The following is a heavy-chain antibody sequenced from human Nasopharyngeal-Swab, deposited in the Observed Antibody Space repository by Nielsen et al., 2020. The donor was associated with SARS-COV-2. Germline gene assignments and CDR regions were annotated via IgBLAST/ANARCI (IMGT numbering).Heavy chain of an antibody. CDR3: AGLWFGLWYMDV. V-gene: IGHV4-34*01. CDR2: INHSGST. D-gene: IGHD3-10*01. Sequence: GSLRLSCAVYGGSFSGYYWSWIRQPPGKGLEWIGEINHSGSTNYNPSLKSRVTISVDTSKNQFSLKLSSVTAADTAVYYCAGLWFGLWYMDVWGKGTTVTVSS. J-gene: IGHJ6*03. CDR1: GGSFSGYY.